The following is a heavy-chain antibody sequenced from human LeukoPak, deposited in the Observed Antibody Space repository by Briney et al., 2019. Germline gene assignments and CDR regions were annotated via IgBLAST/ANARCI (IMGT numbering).Heavy chain of an antibody. Sequence: GGSLRLSCAASGFTFSDYYMSWIRQAPGKGLEWVSYISSSGSTIYYADSVKGRFTISRDNSKNTLYLQMNSLRAEDTAIYYCAKGMATSSYYYYCMNVWGKGTTVTVSS. D-gene: IGHD5-24*01. V-gene: IGHV3-11*01. CDR1: GFTFSDYY. CDR3: AKGMATSSYYYYCMNV. J-gene: IGHJ6*03. CDR2: ISSSGSTI.